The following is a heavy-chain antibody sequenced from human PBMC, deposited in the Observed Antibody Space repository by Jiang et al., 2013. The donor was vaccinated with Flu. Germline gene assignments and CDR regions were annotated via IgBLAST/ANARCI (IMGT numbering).Heavy chain of an antibody. D-gene: IGHD1-20*01. J-gene: IGHJ6*02. Sequence: EWVAVISYDGSNKYYADSVKGRFTISRDNSKNTLYLQMNSLRAEDTAVYYCAKDPRYNWTPSSYYYYYGMDVWGQGTTVTVSS. V-gene: IGHV3-30*18. CDR3: AKDPRYNWTPSSYYYYYGMDV. CDR2: ISYDGSNK.